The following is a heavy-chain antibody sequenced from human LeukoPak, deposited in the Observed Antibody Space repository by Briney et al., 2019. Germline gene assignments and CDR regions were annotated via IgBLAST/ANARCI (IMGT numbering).Heavy chain of an antibody. Sequence: PGGSLRLSCAASGFTFSSYWMSWVRQAPGKGLEWVANIKQDGSEKYYVDSVKGRFTISSDNAKNSLYLQMNSLRAEDTAVYYCARDPGSYYIPWFGPWGQGTLVTVSS. V-gene: IGHV3-7*01. CDR2: IKQDGSEK. J-gene: IGHJ5*02. CDR1: GFTFSSYW. CDR3: ARDPGSYYIPWFGP. D-gene: IGHD1-26*01.